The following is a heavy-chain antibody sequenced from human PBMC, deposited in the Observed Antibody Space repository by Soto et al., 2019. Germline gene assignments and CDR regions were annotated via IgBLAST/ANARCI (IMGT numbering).Heavy chain of an antibody. CDR3: VRDSHGDY. CDR1: GFTFSNYW. J-gene: IGHJ4*02. Sequence: EVQLVESGGGLVQPGGSLRLSCAGSGFTFSNYWMHWVRQAPGKGLEWVSRIDHDGPTDYADSVRGRFTISRDNAENTLYLQMNRLRPEDTGVYYWVRDSHGDYWGQGTLVTVSS. V-gene: IGHV3-74*01. CDR2: IDHDGPT.